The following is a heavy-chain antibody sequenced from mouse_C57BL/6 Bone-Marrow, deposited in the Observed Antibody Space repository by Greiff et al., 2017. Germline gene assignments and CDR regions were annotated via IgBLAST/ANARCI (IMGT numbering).Heavy chain of an antibody. V-gene: IGHV1-78*01. J-gene: IGHJ4*01. CDR2: IYPRDGST. CDR1: GYTFTDHT. CDR3: ARFYDYNLSYYYAMDY. Sequence: QVQLQQSDAELVKPAASVKISCKVSGYTFTDHTIHWMKQRPEQGLEWIGYIYPRDGSTKYNEKFKGKATLTADKSSSTAYMQLNSLTSEDSAVYFCARFYDYNLSYYYAMDYWGQGTSVTVSS. D-gene: IGHD2-4*01.